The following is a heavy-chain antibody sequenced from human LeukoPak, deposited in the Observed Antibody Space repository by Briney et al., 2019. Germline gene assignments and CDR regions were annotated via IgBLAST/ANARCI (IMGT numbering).Heavy chain of an antibody. V-gene: IGHV3-30*18. CDR3: AKDVRGYCSGGSCSGVDY. Sequence: GGSLRLSCAASGFTFSYYGMHWVRQAPGKGLEWVAVISYDGSNKYYADSVKGRFTISRDNSKNTLYLQMNSLRAEDTAVYYCAKDVRGYCSGGSCSGVDYWGQGTLVTVSS. J-gene: IGHJ4*02. CDR1: GFTFSYYG. D-gene: IGHD2-15*01. CDR2: ISYDGSNK.